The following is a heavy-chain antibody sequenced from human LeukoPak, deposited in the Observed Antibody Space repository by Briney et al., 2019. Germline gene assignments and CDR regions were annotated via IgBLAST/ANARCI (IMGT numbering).Heavy chain of an antibody. D-gene: IGHD3-10*01. CDR3: ARDLRGPYYYGMDV. V-gene: IGHV3-30*03. CDR2: ISFDGSNE. Sequence: GGSLRLSCAASGFTFSSYGMHWVRQSPGRGLEWLSFISFDGSNEFYADSLKGRFTISRDNSKDTLYLQMNSLRAEDTAVYYCARDLRGPYYYGMDVWGQGTTVTVSS. J-gene: IGHJ6*02. CDR1: GFTFSSYG.